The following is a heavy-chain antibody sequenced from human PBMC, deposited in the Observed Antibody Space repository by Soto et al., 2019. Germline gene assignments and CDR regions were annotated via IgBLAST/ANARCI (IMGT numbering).Heavy chain of an antibody. Sequence: EVQLVESGGGLVQPGGSLRLSCAASGFSFSTYDMHWVRQAPGKGLEWVSLIGTAGNTHYPASVKGRFIISRDNAKSSLYLQMNSLRAGDTAVYYCARDPSGWGLDSWGQGTPVTVSS. CDR3: ARDPSGWGLDS. CDR2: IGTAGNT. D-gene: IGHD6-19*01. V-gene: IGHV3-13*01. CDR1: GFSFSTYD. J-gene: IGHJ5*01.